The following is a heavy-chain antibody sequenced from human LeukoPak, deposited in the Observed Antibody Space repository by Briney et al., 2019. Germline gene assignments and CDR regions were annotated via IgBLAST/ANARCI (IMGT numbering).Heavy chain of an antibody. CDR2: MNINSGNT. J-gene: IGHJ5*02. V-gene: IGHV1-8*01. CDR1: GYTFTSYD. D-gene: IGHD6-19*01. Sequence: ASVKVSCKASGYTFTSYDINWVRQASGQGLEWMGWMNINSGNTEYAQKFQGGVTMTRNTSISTAYMELGSLRSEDTAVYYCARGQQQWLEDWFDPWGQGTLVTVSS. CDR3: ARGQQQWLEDWFDP.